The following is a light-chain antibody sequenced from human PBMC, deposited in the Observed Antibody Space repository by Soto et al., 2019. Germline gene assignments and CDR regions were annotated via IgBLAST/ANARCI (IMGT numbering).Light chain of an antibody. J-gene: IGKJ2*01. CDR2: GAS. CDR1: QSVSSN. Sequence: EIVMTQSPASLSVSPGERATLSCRASQSVSSNLAWYQQKPGQAPRLLIYGASTRATDIPARFSGSGSGTEFTLTISSLQSEDFAVYYCQQYTNWPQYTFGQGTKLEIK. V-gene: IGKV3-15*01. CDR3: QQYTNWPQYT.